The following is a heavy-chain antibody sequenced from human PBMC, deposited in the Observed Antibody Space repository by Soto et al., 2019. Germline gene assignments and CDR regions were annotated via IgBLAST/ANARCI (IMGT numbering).Heavy chain of an antibody. CDR1: GGSITSSSYY. D-gene: IGHD3-22*01. J-gene: IGHJ4*02. V-gene: IGHV4-39*01. CDR3: ARLLHDNSGYYYLDY. CDR2: NYYSGSI. Sequence: QLQLQESGPGLVKPSETLSLTCSVSGGSITSSSYYWGWIRQPPGKGLEWIASNYYSGSIYPNPSLRSRVTMYIDTSKRQFSLKMSSVTASDTAVYYCARLLHDNSGYYYLDYWGRGTLVTVSS.